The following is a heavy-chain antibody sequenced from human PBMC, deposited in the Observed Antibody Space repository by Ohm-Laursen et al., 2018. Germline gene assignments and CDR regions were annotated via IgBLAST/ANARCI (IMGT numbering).Heavy chain of an antibody. D-gene: IGHD2-15*01. CDR1: GFTFSNYW. J-gene: IGHJ4*02. V-gene: IGHV3-7*01. CDR2: IKQDGSEK. CDR3: ARGWRYYFDY. Sequence: GSLRLSCAASGFTFSNYWMSWVRQAPGKGLEWVANIKQDGSEKYYVDSVTGRFTISRDNAKNSLYLQMNSLRAEDTAVYYCARGWRYYFDYWGQGTLVTVSS.